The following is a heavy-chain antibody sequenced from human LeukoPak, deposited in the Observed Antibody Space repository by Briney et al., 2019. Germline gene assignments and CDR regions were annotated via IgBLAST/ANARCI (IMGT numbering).Heavy chain of an antibody. CDR1: GGTFSSYA. V-gene: IGHV1-69*01. D-gene: IGHD3-10*01. Sequence: SVKVSCKASGGTFSSYAISWVRQAPGQGLEWMGGIIPIFGTANYAQKFQGRVTITADESTSTAYMELSSLRSEDTAVYYCARLPTYYYGSGSYYFDYWGQGTLVTVSS. J-gene: IGHJ4*02. CDR3: ARLPTYYYGSGSYYFDY. CDR2: IIPIFGTA.